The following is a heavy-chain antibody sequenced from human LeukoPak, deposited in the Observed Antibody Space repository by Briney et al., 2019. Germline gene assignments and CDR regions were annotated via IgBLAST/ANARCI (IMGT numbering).Heavy chain of an antibody. CDR3: SRSGYRHPYHFDS. CDR1: GVSVRTTY. CDR2: LYTSGGT. Sequence: GGSLRLSCAASGVSVRTTYMSWVRQAPGKGLEWASVLYTSGGTDHADSVTGRFTISRDNSKNTLSLQMKSLRVEDTAIYYCSRSGYRHPYHFDSWGQGTLVTVSS. J-gene: IGHJ4*02. V-gene: IGHV3-53*01. D-gene: IGHD3-22*01.